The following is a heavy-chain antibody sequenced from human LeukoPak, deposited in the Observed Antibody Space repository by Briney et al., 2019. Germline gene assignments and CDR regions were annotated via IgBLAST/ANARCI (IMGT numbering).Heavy chain of an antibody. CDR2: ISDSGGST. D-gene: IGHD2-2*01. CDR1: GFTFSNYV. Sequence: GGSLRLSCVASGFTFSNYVMSWVRQAPGKGLEWVSAISDSGGSTNYADSVKGRFTISRDNSKNTLYLQMNSLRAEDTAVYYCAKESTAGYFDYWGQGTLVTVSS. CDR3: AKESTAGYFDY. J-gene: IGHJ4*02. V-gene: IGHV3-23*01.